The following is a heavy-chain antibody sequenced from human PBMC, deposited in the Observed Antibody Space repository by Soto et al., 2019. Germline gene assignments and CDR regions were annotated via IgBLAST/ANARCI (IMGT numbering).Heavy chain of an antibody. CDR1: GFTFTNYA. CDR3: AKLSYRQWLVLDYFDC. CDR2: ITGSGGST. D-gene: IGHD6-19*01. V-gene: IGHV3-23*01. J-gene: IGHJ4*02. Sequence: GGSLRLSCVVSGFTFTNYAMSWVRQAPGKGLEWVSVITGSGGSTYYADSVKGRFTISRDNSKNTLYLQMNSLRAEDTAVYYCAKLSYRQWLVLDYFDCWGQGTLVTVSS.